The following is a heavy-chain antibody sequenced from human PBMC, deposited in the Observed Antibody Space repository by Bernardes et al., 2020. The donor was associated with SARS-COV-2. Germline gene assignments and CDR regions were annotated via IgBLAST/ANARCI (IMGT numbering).Heavy chain of an antibody. D-gene: IGHD6-13*01. V-gene: IGHV3-74*01. Sequence: DPGKGLMLFSRIKGDWSATDYVHSVKGRFTISRDNAKNTVFLQMDSLRAEDKAVYYCARDLHIAAVDYWGQGT. CDR3: ARDLHIAAVDY. CDR2: IKGDWSAT. J-gene: IGHJ4*02.